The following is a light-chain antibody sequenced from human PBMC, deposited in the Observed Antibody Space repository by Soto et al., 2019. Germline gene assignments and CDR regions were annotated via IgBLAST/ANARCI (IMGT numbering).Light chain of an antibody. Sequence: QSALTQPRSVSGSPGQSVTISCTGTSSDVGGYNYVSWYQQHPGKAPKLMIYDVSKRPSGVPDRFSGSKSGNTASLTISGLQAEDEADYYCCSSSFGGGTKVTVL. J-gene: IGLJ2*01. CDR2: DVS. CDR3: CSSS. V-gene: IGLV2-11*01. CDR1: SSDVGGYNY.